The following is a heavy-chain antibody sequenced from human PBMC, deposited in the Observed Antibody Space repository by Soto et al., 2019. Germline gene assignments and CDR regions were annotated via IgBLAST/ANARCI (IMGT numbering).Heavy chain of an antibody. V-gene: IGHV1-69*13. J-gene: IGHJ6*02. CDR2: IIPIFGTA. CDR1: GGTFSSYA. CDR3: ARGPPVKDYYYYGMDV. Sequence: SVKVSCKASGGTFSSYAMSWVRQAPGQGLEWMGGIIPIFGTANYAQKFQGRVTITADESTSTAYMELSSLRSEDTAVYYCARGPPVKDYYYYGMDVWGQGTTVTVSS.